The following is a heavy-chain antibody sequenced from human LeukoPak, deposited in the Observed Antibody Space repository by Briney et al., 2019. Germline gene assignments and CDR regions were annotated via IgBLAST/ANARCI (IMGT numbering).Heavy chain of an antibody. V-gene: IGHV3-33*01. CDR2: IWYDGSNK. D-gene: IGHD3-10*01. CDR3: ARDPQLFRSGYFDY. Sequence: GGSLRLSCAASGFTFSSYGMHWVRQAPGKGLEWVAVIWYDGSNKYYADSAKGRFTISRDNSKNTLYLQMNSLRAEDTAVYYCARDPQLFRSGYFDYWGQGTLVTVSS. CDR1: GFTFSSYG. J-gene: IGHJ4*02.